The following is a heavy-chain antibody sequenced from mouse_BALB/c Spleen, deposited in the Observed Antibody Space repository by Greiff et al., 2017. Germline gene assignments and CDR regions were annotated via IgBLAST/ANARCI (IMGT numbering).Heavy chain of an antibody. J-gene: IGHJ4*01. CDR3: ARIREDYAMDY. D-gene: IGHD2-12*01. V-gene: IGHV1-9*01. Sequence: VQLQQSGAELMKPGASVKISCKATGYTFSSYWIEWVKQRPGHGLEWIGEILPGSGSTNYNEKFKGKATFTADTSSNTAYMQLSSLTSEDSAVYYCARIREDYAMDYWGQGTSVTVSS. CDR1: GYTFSSYW. CDR2: ILPGSGST.